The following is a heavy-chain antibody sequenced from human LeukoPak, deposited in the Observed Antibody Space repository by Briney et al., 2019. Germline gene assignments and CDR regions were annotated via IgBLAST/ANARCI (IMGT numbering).Heavy chain of an antibody. CDR1: GYTFTSYG. CDR3: ARDRGYSSSWYIVDY. Sequence: GASVKVSCKASGYTFTSYGISWVRQAPGQGLEWMGWISAYNGNTNYVQKLQGRVTMTTDTSTSTAYMELRSLRSDDTAVYYCARDRGYSSSWYIVDYWGQGTLVTVSS. J-gene: IGHJ4*02. V-gene: IGHV1-18*01. D-gene: IGHD6-13*01. CDR2: ISAYNGNT.